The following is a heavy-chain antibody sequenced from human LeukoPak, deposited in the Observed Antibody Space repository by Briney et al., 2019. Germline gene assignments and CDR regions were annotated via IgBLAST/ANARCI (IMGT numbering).Heavy chain of an antibody. CDR1: GFTFSSYE. J-gene: IGHJ6*04. CDR3: AELGITMIGGV. CDR2: ISSSGSTI. Sequence: GGSLRFSCAASGFTFSSYEMNWVRQAPGKGLEWFSYISSSGSTIYYADSVKGRFTISRDNAKNSLYLQMNSLRAEDTAVYYCAELGITMIGGVWGKGTTVTISS. D-gene: IGHD3-10*02. V-gene: IGHV3-48*03.